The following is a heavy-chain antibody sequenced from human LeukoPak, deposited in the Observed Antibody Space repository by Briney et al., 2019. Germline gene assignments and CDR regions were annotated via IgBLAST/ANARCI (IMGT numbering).Heavy chain of an antibody. CDR2: INPNSGGT. CDR3: ARWGIGDLRNTFDL. V-gene: IGHV1-2*02. D-gene: IGHD3-10*01. CDR1: GGTFSSYA. J-gene: IGHJ3*01. Sequence: ASVKVSCKASGGTFSSYAISWVRQAPGQGLEWMGWINPNSGGTNYAQKFQGRVTMTRDTSISTAYMELSRLRADDTAVYYCARWGIGDLRNTFDLWGHGTMVTVSS.